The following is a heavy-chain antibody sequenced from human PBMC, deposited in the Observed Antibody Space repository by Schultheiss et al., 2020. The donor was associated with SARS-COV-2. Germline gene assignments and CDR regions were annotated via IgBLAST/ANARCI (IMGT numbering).Heavy chain of an antibody. J-gene: IGHJ2*01. Sequence: SETLSLTCAVSGYSISSGYYWGWIRQPPGKGLEWIGYIYYSGSTNYNPSLKSRVTISVDKSKNQFSLKLNSVTAADTAVYYCTRCSDYRYKDTWYFDLWGRGTLVTVSS. CDR3: TRCSDYRYKDTWYFDL. CDR1: GYSISSGYY. V-gene: IGHV4-38-2*01. CDR2: IYYSGST. D-gene: IGHD4-17*01.